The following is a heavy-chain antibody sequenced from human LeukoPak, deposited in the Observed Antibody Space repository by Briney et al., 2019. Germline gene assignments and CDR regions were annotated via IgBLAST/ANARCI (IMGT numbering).Heavy chain of an antibody. V-gene: IGHV3-23*01. J-gene: IGHJ4*02. CDR3: AKAFGGDYYDSSGYHPFGY. Sequence: GGSLRLSCAASGFTFSSYAMSWVRQAPGKGLEWVSAISGSGGSTYYADSVKGRFTISRDNSKNTLYLQMNSLRAEDTAVYYCAKAFGGDYYDSSGYHPFGYWGQGTLVTVSS. CDR2: ISGSGGST. D-gene: IGHD3-22*01. CDR1: GFTFSSYA.